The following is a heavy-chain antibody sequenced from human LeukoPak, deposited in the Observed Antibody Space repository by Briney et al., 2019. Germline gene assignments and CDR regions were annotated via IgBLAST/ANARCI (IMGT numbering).Heavy chain of an antibody. CDR1: GGSFSGYY. V-gene: IGHV4-34*01. CDR2: INHSGST. J-gene: IGHJ6*03. CDR3: ARGLDMSDYMDV. D-gene: IGHD2-2*03. Sequence: SETLSLTCAVYGGSFSGYYWSWIRQPPGKGLEWIGEINHSGSTNYNPSLKSRVSISLDTSKNQFSLKLSSVTAVDTAVYYCARGLDMSDYMDVWGKGTTVTVSS.